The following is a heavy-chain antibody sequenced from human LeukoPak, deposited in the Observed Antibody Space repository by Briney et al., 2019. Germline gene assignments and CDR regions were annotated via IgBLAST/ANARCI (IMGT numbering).Heavy chain of an antibody. J-gene: IGHJ4*02. CDR3: AKDIMGDYYFDY. CDR1: GFTFSSYA. V-gene: IGHV3-23*01. Sequence: GGSLRLSCAASGFTFSSYAMSWVRQAPGKGLEWVSAISGSGGSTYYADSVKGRFTIPRDNSKNTLYLQMNSLRAEDTAVYYCAKDIMGDYYFDYWGQGTLVTVSS. CDR2: ISGSGGST. D-gene: IGHD1-26*01.